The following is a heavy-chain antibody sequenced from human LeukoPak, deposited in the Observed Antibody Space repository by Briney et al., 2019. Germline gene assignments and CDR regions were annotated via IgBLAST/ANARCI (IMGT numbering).Heavy chain of an antibody. CDR2: ISYDGSNT. J-gene: IGHJ4*02. CDR1: GFTFNTYA. V-gene: IGHV3-30-3*01. D-gene: IGHD3-10*01. CDR3: AIWFGELSGH. Sequence: PGGSLRLSCVASGFTFNTYAIHWVRQAPGKGLEWVAVISYDGSNTYYEDSVKGRFTISRDNSKNTLYLQMNSLRAEDTAVYYCAIWFGELSGHWGQGTLVTVSS.